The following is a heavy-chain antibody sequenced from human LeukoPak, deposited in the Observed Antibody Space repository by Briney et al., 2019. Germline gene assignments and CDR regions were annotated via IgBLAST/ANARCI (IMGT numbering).Heavy chain of an antibody. CDR3: AKGKIPGRYDVLTAYQYGMDV. J-gene: IGHJ6*02. CDR1: GFTFSSYS. CDR2: ISSSSSTI. V-gene: IGHV3-48*01. D-gene: IGHD3-9*01. Sequence: PGGSLRLSCAASGFTFSSYSMNWVRQAPGKGLEWVSYISSSSSTIYYADSVKGRFTIPRDNAKNSLYLQMNSLRAEDTAVYYCAKGKIPGRYDVLTAYQYGMDVWGQGTTVTVSS.